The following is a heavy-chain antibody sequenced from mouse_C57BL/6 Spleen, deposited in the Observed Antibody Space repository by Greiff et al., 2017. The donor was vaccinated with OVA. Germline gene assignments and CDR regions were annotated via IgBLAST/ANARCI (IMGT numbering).Heavy chain of an antibody. D-gene: IGHD1-1*01. CDR1: GFTFSSYA. Sequence: EVKLVESGEGLVKPGGSLKLSCAASGFTFSSYAMSWVRQTPEKRLEWVAYISSGGDYIYYADTVKGRFTISRDNARNTLYLQMSSLKSEDTAMYYCTRGDYYGSSYEYFDVWGTGTTVTVSS. V-gene: IGHV5-9-1*02. CDR3: TRGDYYGSSYEYFDV. J-gene: IGHJ1*03. CDR2: ISSGGDYI.